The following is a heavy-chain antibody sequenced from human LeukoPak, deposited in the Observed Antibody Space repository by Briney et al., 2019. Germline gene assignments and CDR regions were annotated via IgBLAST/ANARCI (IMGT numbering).Heavy chain of an antibody. CDR1: GFSFSAYW. J-gene: IGHJ4*02. CDR3: GRGYSYVDY. V-gene: IGHV3-7*05. D-gene: IGHD2-2*02. Sequence: GGSLRLSCAVSGFSFSAYWMTWVRQAPGKGLEWLASVKEDGSEKYQVDSVKGRFTISRDNAENSLFLQLNSLSAEDTAVYYCGRGYSYVDYWGQGALVTVSS. CDR2: VKEDGSEK.